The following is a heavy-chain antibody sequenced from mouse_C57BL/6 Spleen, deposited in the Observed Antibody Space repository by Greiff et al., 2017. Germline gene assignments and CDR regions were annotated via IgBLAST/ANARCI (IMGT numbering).Heavy chain of an antibody. CDR2: ISSGSSTI. J-gene: IGHJ3*01. V-gene: IGHV5-17*01. CDR3: ARTYYEYDGTWFAY. Sequence: DVMLVESGGGLVKPGGSLKLSCAASGFTFSDYGMHWVRQAPEKGLEWVANISSGSSTIYYADTVKGRFTISRDNAKTTLFLQLTSLRSEDTAMYYCARTYYEYDGTWFAYWGQGTLVTVSA. D-gene: IGHD2-4*01. CDR1: GFTFSDYG.